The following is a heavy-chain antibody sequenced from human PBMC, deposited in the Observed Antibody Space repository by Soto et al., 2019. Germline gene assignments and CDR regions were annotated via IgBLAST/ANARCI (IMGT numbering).Heavy chain of an antibody. J-gene: IGHJ5*02. CDR3: AKGMQQLHWFDP. D-gene: IGHD6-13*01. CDR2: TYYRSKFYN. Sequence: QVQLQQSGPGLVKSSQTLSLTCAISGDSVSSNSAAWNWIRQSPSRGLEWLGRTYYRSKFYNDYAESVKSRXXIXPXXSKNQFSLPLNSVTPEDTAVYYCAKGMQQLHWFDPWGQGTLVTVSS. CDR1: GDSVSSNSAA. V-gene: IGHV6-1*01.